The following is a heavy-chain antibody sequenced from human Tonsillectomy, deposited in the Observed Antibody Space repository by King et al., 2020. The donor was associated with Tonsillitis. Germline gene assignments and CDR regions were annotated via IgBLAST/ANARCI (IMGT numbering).Heavy chain of an antibody. CDR3: ANVYYGSGSYSDY. D-gene: IGHD3-10*01. V-gene: IGHV3-30*18. CDR2: ISYEVVVE. Sequence: VQLVESGGGVVQPGRSLRLSWACSGFCFSDFCMHWVRQAPGRGREWVALISYEVVVESFADSVKGRFTISRDNSKNTLYLQMNSLRTEDTAVYYCANVYYGSGSYSDYWGQGTLVTVSS. CDR1: GFCFSDFC. J-gene: IGHJ4*02.